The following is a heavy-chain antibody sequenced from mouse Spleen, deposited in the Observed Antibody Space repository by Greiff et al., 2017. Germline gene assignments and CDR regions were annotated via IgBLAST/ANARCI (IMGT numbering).Heavy chain of an antibody. CDR2: INPSSGYT. V-gene: IGHV1-4*01. CDR3: ARKRFYDVGAMDY. CDR1: GYTFTSYT. Sequence: QVQLQQSGAELARPGASVKMSCKASGYTFTSYTMHWVKQRPGQGLEWIGYINPSSGYTNYNQKFKDKATLTADKSSSTAYMQLSSLTSEDSAVYYCARKRFYDVGAMDYWGQGTSVTVSS. D-gene: IGHD2-12*01. J-gene: IGHJ4*01.